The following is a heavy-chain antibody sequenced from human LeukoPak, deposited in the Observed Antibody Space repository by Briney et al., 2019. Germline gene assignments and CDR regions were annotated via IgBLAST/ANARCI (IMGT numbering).Heavy chain of an antibody. J-gene: IGHJ4*02. Sequence: PGGSLRLSCAASGFTFSSYAMSWVRQAPGKGLEWVSAISGSGGSTYYADSVKGRFTISRDNSKNTLYLQMNSLRAEDTAVYYCAKTVGYCSSISCYFDYWGKGTLVTVSS. CDR2: ISGSGGST. CDR3: AKTVGYCSSISCYFDY. V-gene: IGHV3-23*01. CDR1: GFTFSSYA. D-gene: IGHD2-2*01.